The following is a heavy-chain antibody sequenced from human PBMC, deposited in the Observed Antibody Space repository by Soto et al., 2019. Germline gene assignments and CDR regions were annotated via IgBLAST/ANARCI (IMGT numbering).Heavy chain of an antibody. CDR3: AREHKDTYYYDSSGYSAPDY. Sequence: QVQLVQSGAEVKKPGSSVKVSCKASGGTFSSYTISWVRQAPGQGLEWMGRIIPILGIANYAQKFQGRVTITADKSTSTAYMELSSLRSEDTAVYYCAREHKDTYYYDSSGYSAPDYWGQGTLVTVSS. CDR2: IIPILGIA. CDR1: GGTFSSYT. J-gene: IGHJ4*02. D-gene: IGHD3-22*01. V-gene: IGHV1-69*08.